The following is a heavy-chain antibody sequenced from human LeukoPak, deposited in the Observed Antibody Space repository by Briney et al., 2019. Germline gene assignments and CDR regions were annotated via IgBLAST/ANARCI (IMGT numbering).Heavy chain of an antibody. J-gene: IGHJ5*02. V-gene: IGHV3-23*01. Sequence: GGSLRLSCAASGVIISSYAMSWVRQAPGKGLEWVSAINGRGDNTYYADFVKGRFTISGDNSKSTVYLQMNSLRTEDTAVYYCAKDRVSPGFNWFDPWGQGTLVTVSS. CDR2: INGRGDNT. CDR3: AKDRVSPGFNWFDP. CDR1: GVIISSYA. D-gene: IGHD2/OR15-2a*01.